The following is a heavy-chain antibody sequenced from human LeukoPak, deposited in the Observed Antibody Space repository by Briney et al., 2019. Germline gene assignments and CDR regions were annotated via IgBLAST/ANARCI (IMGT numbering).Heavy chain of an antibody. V-gene: IGHV3-30*04. Sequence: PGRSLRLSCAASGFTFSSYAMHWVRQAPGKGLEWVAVISYDGSNKYYADSVKGRFTISRDNSKNTLYLQMNSLRAEDTAVYYCARRGQSITIFGVVTRGGAFDIWGQGTMVTVSS. CDR3: ARRGQSITIFGVVTRGGAFDI. CDR1: GFTFSSYA. D-gene: IGHD3-3*01. J-gene: IGHJ3*02. CDR2: ISYDGSNK.